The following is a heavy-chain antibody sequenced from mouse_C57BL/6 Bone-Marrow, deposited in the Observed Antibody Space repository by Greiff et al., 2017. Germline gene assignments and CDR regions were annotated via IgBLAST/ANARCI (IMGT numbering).Heavy chain of an antibody. D-gene: IGHD2-4*01. Sequence: QVQLKQPGAELVKPGASVKLSCKASGYTFTSYWMQWVKQRPGQGLEWIGEIDPSDSYTNYNQKFKGKATLTVDTSSSTAYMQLSSLTSEDSAVYYCARGSSIYYDYDYFDYWGQGTTLTVSS. J-gene: IGHJ2*01. CDR2: IDPSDSYT. CDR3: ARGSSIYYDYDYFDY. V-gene: IGHV1-50*01. CDR1: GYTFTSYW.